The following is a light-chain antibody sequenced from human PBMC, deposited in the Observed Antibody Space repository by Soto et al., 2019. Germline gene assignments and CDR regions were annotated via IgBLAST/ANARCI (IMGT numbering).Light chain of an antibody. V-gene: IGLV2-11*01. CDR3: CSYEGRFF. CDR1: SSDVGVSRS. CDR2: DVT. Sequence: QSALTQPRSVSGSHGQSVTISCTGTSSDVGVSRSVSWYQQHPGKAPKLIISDVTKRPSGVPYRFSGSKSGNTASLTISGLQAADEADYYCCSYEGRFFFGTGTKLTVL. J-gene: IGLJ1*01.